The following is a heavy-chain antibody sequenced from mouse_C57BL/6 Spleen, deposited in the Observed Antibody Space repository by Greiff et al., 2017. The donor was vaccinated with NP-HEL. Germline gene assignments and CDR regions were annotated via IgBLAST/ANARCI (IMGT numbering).Heavy chain of an antibody. J-gene: IGHJ4*01. CDR3: TAYYDYDYYAMDY. Sequence: VQLKQSGAELVRPGASVKLSCTASGFNIKDYYMHWVKQRPEQGLEWIGRIDPEDGDTEYAPKFQGKATMTADTSSNTAYLQLSSLTSEDTAVYYCTAYYDYDYYAMDYWGQGTSVTVSS. V-gene: IGHV14-1*01. CDR1: GFNIKDYY. CDR2: IDPEDGDT. D-gene: IGHD2-4*01.